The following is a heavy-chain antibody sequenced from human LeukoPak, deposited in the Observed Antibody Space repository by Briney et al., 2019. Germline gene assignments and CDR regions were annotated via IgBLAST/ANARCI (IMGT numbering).Heavy chain of an antibody. CDR1: GLTFSDHY. CDR3: VRGRNSFDI. Sequence: GGSLRLSCAASGLTFSDHYMDWVRQVPGKVLEWVGRSRPKAKSYTTEYAASVRGRFTISRDASKDSLYLQMNSLKTEDTAVYYCVRGRNSFDIWGQGTMVTVSS. V-gene: IGHV3-72*01. CDR2: SRPKAKSYTT. J-gene: IGHJ3*02.